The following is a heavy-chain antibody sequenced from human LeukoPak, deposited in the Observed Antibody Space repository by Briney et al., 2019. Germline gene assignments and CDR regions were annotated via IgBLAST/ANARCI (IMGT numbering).Heavy chain of an antibody. D-gene: IGHD3-3*01. Sequence: GGSLRLSCAASGFTFSSYAMSWVRQAPGKGLEWVSAISGSGGSTYYADSVKGRFTISRDNSKNTLYLQMSSLRAEDTAVYYCAKDQTYDFWSGSPVWFDPWGQGTLVTVSS. CDR1: GFTFSSYA. CDR3: AKDQTYDFWSGSPVWFDP. CDR2: ISGSGGST. V-gene: IGHV3-23*01. J-gene: IGHJ5*02.